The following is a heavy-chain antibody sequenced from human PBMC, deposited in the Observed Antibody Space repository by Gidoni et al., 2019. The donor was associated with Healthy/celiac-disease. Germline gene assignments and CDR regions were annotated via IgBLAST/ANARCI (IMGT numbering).Heavy chain of an antibody. CDR2: INHSGST. CDR3: ARGLTRYSYGYFTNWFDP. V-gene: IGHV4-34*01. D-gene: IGHD5-18*01. CDR1: GGSFSGYY. Sequence: QVQLQQWGAGLLKPSETLSLTCAVYGGSFSGYYWSWIRQPPGKGLEWIGEINHSGSTNYNPSLKSRVPISVDPSKNQFSLKLSSVPAADTAVYYCARGLTRYSYGYFTNWFDPWGQGTLVTVSS. J-gene: IGHJ5*02.